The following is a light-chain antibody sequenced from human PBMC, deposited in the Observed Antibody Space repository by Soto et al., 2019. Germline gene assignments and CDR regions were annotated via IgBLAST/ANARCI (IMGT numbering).Light chain of an antibody. CDR3: QQYDKYST. CDR2: AAS. V-gene: IGKV1-39*01. J-gene: IGKJ1*01. Sequence: IQMTQSPSSLSASLGDRVTVTCRASQTISSYVSWYQQKPGKAPKLLIYAASSLQSGVPSRFSGSGSGTEFTLTVTSLQPEDFATYFCQQYDKYSTFGHGTKVDVK. CDR1: QTISSY.